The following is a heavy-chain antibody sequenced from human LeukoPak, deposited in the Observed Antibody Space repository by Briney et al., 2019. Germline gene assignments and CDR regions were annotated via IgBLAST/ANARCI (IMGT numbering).Heavy chain of an antibody. CDR2: IYYSGST. D-gene: IGHD3-22*01. CDR3: ASLSGFYLD. V-gene: IGHV4-31*03. J-gene: IGHJ4*02. CDR1: GGSISSGGYF. Sequence: SETLSLTCTVSGGSISSGGYFWSWIRQHPGKGLEWIGYIYYSGSTYYSPSLKSRVTISVDTSKNQFSLKLNSVTAADTAVYYCASLSGFYLDWGQGTLVTVSS.